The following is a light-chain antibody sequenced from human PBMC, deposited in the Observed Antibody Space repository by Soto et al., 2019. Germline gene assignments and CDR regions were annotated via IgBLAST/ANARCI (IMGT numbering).Light chain of an antibody. V-gene: IGLV1-51*02. CDR1: SSNIGTNH. J-gene: IGLJ2*01. CDR2: ENN. Sequence: QSVLTQPPSVSAAPGQKVTISCSGSSSNIGTNHVSWYQEFPGAAPKLLIYENNHRPSGIPDRFSGSKSGTSATLGITGLQTGDEADYYCGTWDTSLSAVVFGGGTKVTVL. CDR3: GTWDTSLSAVV.